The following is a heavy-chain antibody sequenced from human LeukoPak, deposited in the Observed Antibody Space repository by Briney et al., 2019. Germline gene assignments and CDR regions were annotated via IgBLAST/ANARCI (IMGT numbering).Heavy chain of an antibody. D-gene: IGHD4-23*01. CDR1: GYTFTSYY. CDR3: ARVGPSYGGTRDARFDY. Sequence: ASVKVSCKASGYTFTSYYMHWVRQAPGQGLEWMGIINPSGGSTSYAQKFQGRVTMTRDTSTSTVYMELSSLRSEDTAVYYCARVGPSYGGTRDARFDYWGQGTLVTVSS. J-gene: IGHJ4*02. V-gene: IGHV1-46*01. CDR2: INPSGGST.